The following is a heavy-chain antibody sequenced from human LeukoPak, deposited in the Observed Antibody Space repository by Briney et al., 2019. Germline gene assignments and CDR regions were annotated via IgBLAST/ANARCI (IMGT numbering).Heavy chain of an antibody. CDR2: ISDGSRDT. Sequence: GGSLRLSCAASGFTFSSYGMHWVRQAPGKGLEWVSTISDGSRDTHYAGSVKGRFTISRDDSQNIVYLQMDSLTAEDTALYYCTTRLRNHFDYWGQGTQVTVSS. V-gene: IGHV3-23*01. CDR3: TTRLRNHFDY. J-gene: IGHJ4*02. CDR1: GFTFSSYG. D-gene: IGHD5-12*01.